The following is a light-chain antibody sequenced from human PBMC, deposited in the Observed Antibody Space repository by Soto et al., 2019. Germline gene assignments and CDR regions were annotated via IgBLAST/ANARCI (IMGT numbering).Light chain of an antibody. J-gene: IGKJ3*01. V-gene: IGKV1-9*01. CDR3: QQLNSYVFS. Sequence: DIQLTQSPSFLSASVGDRVTITCRASQDVSRYLAWYQQKPGKAPNLLIYAASTLRSVVPSRFSGSGSEPEFTLTISSLQPEDFASYYCQQLNSYVFSFGPGTKVDIK. CDR1: QDVSRY. CDR2: AAS.